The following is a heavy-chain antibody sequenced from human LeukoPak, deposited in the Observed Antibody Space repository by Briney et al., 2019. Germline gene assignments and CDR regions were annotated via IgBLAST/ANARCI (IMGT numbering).Heavy chain of an antibody. V-gene: IGHV4-30-2*01. CDR3: ASQYSNTSPLGG. D-gene: IGHD6-6*01. Sequence: SQTLSLTCTVSGGSISSGGYYWSWIRQPPGKGLEWIGYIYHSGSTYYNPSLKSRVTISVDSSKTQSSLKLSSVTAADTAVYYCASQYSNTSPLGGWGQGTLVTVSS. J-gene: IGHJ4*02. CDR1: GGSISSGGYY. CDR2: IYHSGST.